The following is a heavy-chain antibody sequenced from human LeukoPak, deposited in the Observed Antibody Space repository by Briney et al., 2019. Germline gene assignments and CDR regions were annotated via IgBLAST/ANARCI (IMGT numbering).Heavy chain of an antibody. CDR2: INPNSGGT. D-gene: IGHD2-2*01. V-gene: IGHV1-2*02. Sequence: GASVKVSCKVSGYTFTGYYMHWVRQAPGQGLEWMGWINPNSGGTSYAQKFQGRVTMTRDTSISTAYMELSRLRSDDTAVYYCARAYCSSTSCNFDYWGQGTLVTVSS. J-gene: IGHJ4*02. CDR1: GYTFTGYY. CDR3: ARAYCSSTSCNFDY.